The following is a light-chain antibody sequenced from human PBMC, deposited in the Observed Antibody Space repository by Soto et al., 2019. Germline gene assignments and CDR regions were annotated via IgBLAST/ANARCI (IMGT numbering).Light chain of an antibody. J-gene: IGKJ1*01. CDR1: QSISSY. V-gene: IGKV1-39*01. CDR3: QQSYSRPWT. CDR2: AAS. Sequence: DIQMTQSPSSLSASVGDRITITCRARQSISSYLNWYQQKPGKAPKLLIYAASSLQSGVPSRCSGSGSGTDFTLTISSLQPEDFATYYCQQSYSRPWTFGQGTKVEIK.